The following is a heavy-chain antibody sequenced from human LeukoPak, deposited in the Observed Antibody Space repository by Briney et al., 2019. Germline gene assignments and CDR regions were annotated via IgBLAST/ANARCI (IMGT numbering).Heavy chain of an antibody. J-gene: IGHJ4*02. Sequence: SETLSLTCTVSGGSISSSSYYWGWIRQPPGTGREWVGSIYYSGSTYYNPSLKSRVTISVDTSKNQFSLKLSSVTAADTAVYYCARHREMAPDYGGQGTLVTVSS. CDR3: ARHREMAPDY. D-gene: IGHD5-24*01. V-gene: IGHV4-39*01. CDR1: GGSISSSSYY. CDR2: IYYSGST.